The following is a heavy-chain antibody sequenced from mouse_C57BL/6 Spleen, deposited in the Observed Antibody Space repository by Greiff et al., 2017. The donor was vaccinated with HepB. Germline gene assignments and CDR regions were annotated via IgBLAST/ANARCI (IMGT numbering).Heavy chain of an antibody. Sequence: VQLQESGPELVKPGASVKISCKASGYAFSSSWMNWVKQRPGKGLEWIGRIYPGDGDTNYNGKFKGKATLTADKSSSTAYMQLSSLPSEDSAVYFCARSPYYYGSSWDFDYWGQGTTLTVSS. V-gene: IGHV1-82*01. CDR3: ARSPYYYGSSWDFDY. D-gene: IGHD1-1*01. J-gene: IGHJ2*01. CDR2: IYPGDGDT. CDR1: GYAFSSSW.